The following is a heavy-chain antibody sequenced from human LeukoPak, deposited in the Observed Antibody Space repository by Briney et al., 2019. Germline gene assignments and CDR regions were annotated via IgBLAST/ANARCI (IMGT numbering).Heavy chain of an antibody. Sequence: SETLSLTCAVYGGSFSGYYWSWIRQPPGKGLEWIGEINHSGGTNYDPSLKSRVTISVDTSKNQFSLKLSSVTAADTAVYYCARGLRAPTRWWGQGTLVTVSS. D-gene: IGHD3-10*01. V-gene: IGHV4-34*01. CDR1: GGSFSGYY. CDR3: ARGLRAPTRW. CDR2: INHSGGT. J-gene: IGHJ4*02.